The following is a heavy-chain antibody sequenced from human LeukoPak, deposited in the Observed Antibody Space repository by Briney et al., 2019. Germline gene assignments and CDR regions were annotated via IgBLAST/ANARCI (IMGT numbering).Heavy chain of an antibody. D-gene: IGHD4-23*01. CDR1: GGSISSGSYY. CDR2: IYYSGST. V-gene: IGHV4-61*01. J-gene: IGHJ6*02. Sequence: PSQTLSLTCTVSGGSISSGSYYWSWIRQPPGKGLEWIGYIYYSGSTNYNPSLKSRVTISVDTSKNQFSLKLSSVTAADTAVYYCARGGNWYYGMDVWGQGTTVTVSS. CDR3: ARGGNWYYGMDV.